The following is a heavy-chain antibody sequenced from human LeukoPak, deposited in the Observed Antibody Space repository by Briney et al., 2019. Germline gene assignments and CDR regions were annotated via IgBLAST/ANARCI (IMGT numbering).Heavy chain of an antibody. V-gene: IGHV4-39*01. J-gene: IGHJ4*02. CDR2: IYYSGGT. CDR3: ARHGFCSGGNCYEGYFDY. Sequence: SETLSLTCTVSSGSISSRSYYWGWIRQPPGKGLEWIGSIYYSGGTYYNPSLKSRVTISVDTSKNQFSLRLTSVTAADTALYYCARHGFCSGGNCYEGYFDYWGREPWSPSPQ. D-gene: IGHD2-15*01. CDR1: SGSISSRSYY.